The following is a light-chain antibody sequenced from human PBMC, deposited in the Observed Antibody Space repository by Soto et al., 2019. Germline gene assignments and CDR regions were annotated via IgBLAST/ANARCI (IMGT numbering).Light chain of an antibody. V-gene: IGKV3-15*01. J-gene: IGKJ4*01. CDR2: GAS. CDR3: QQYYNWPVT. CDR1: QGINRN. Sequence: IVMTQSPATLSVSPGESVTFSCRASQGINRNLAWYQQKPGQAPRLLISGASTGATGIPARFSGSGSGTEFTLTINSLQSEDSAVYYCQQYYNWPVTLGGGTKVDIK.